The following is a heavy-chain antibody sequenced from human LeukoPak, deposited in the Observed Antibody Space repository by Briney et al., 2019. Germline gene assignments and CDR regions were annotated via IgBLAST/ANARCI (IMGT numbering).Heavy chain of an antibody. CDR2: ISYDGSNK. CDR1: GFTFSSYG. Sequence: GGSLRLSRAASGFTFSSYGMHWVRQAPGKGLEWVAVISYDGSNKYYADSVKGRFTISRDNSKNTLYLQMNCLRAEDTAVYYCAKGILPYYYYGIDVWGKGTTVTVSS. J-gene: IGHJ6*04. CDR3: AKGILPYYYYGIDV. D-gene: IGHD1-26*01. V-gene: IGHV3-30*18.